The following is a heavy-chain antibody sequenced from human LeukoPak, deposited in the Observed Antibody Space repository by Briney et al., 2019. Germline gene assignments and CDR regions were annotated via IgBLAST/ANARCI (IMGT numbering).Heavy chain of an antibody. CDR2: IYHSGGS. CDR1: GYSISNDYY. D-gene: IGHD1-1*01. J-gene: IGHJ5*02. V-gene: IGHV4-38-2*01. Sequence: SETLSLTCVVSGYSISNDYYWGWIRQPPGKGLEWIGNIYHSGGSYYNPSLKSRVTILVDTSKNQFSLKLSSVTAADTAVYYCAKAGTTGIHHWFDPWGQGNLVTVSS. CDR3: AKAGTTGIHHWFDP.